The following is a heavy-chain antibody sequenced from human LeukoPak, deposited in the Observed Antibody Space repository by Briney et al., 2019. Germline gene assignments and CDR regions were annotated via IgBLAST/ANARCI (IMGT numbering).Heavy chain of an antibody. J-gene: IGHJ4*02. CDR2: MNPNSGNT. CDR1: GGTFSSYA. CDR3: AREPTDYDSSGKYDY. D-gene: IGHD3-22*01. Sequence: ASVKVSCKASGGTFSSYAISWVRQAPGQGLEWMGWMNPNSGNTGYAQKFQGRVTMTRNTSISTAYMELSSLRSEDTAVYYCAREPTDYDSSGKYDYWGQGTLVTVSS. V-gene: IGHV1-8*02.